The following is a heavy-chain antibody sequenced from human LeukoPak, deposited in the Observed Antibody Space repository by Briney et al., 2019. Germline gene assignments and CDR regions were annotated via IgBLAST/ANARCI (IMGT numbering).Heavy chain of an antibody. CDR1: GFTFSSYS. V-gene: IGHV3-21*01. CDR3: ARVSGRLERQSDLDF. Sequence: AGGSLRLSCAASGFTFSSYSMNWVRQAPGKGLEWVSSIDPSSYYIYYGGSVKGRSAISRDNAKNSLYLQINSLRAEDTAVYYCARVSGRLERQSDLDFWGQGTLVTVSS. D-gene: IGHD1-1*01. CDR2: IDPSSYYI. J-gene: IGHJ4*02.